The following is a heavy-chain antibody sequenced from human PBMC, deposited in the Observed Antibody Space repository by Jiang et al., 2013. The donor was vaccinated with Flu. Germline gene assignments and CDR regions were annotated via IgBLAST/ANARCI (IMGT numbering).Heavy chain of an antibody. CDR2: ISSSSTYI. J-gene: IGHJ4*02. CDR3: ARDRMAAENFDY. D-gene: IGHD5-24*01. V-gene: IGHV3-21*01. CDR1: GFTFTSYN. Sequence: KPGGSLRLSCAASGFTFTSYNLNWVRQAPGKGLEWVASISSSSTYIYYADSVRGRFTISRDNANNSVYLQMNSLSDEDTAVYFCARDRMAAENFDYWGRGTLVTVSS.